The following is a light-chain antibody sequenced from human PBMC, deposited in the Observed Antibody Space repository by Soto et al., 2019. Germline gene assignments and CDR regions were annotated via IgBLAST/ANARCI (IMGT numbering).Light chain of an antibody. J-gene: IGLJ3*02. CDR2: GNS. V-gene: IGLV1-40*01. CDR3: QSYDNRLSGSV. CDR1: SSNIGAGYD. Sequence: QSVLTQPPSVSGAPGQRVTISCTGSSSNIGAGYDVHWYQQLPGTAPKLLIYGNSNRPSGVPDRFSDSKSGTSASLAITGLQAEDEADYYCQSYDNRLSGSVFGGGTKVTVL.